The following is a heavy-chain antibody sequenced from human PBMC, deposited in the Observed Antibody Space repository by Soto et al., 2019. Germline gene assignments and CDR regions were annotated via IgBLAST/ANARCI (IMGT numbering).Heavy chain of an antibody. D-gene: IGHD3-10*01. Sequence: PVGSLRLSCTASGLPHNSFAMMWVRQAPGKGLECVAGIYGNGGGIQYADSVKGRFTISRDNSRSTVYLQMTDLRADDTAVYYCAKGAGYNDGLGLMVHWGQGTQVTVSS. CDR1: GLPHNSFA. CDR2: IYGNGGGI. J-gene: IGHJ4*02. V-gene: IGHV3-23*05. CDR3: AKGAGYNDGLGLMVH.